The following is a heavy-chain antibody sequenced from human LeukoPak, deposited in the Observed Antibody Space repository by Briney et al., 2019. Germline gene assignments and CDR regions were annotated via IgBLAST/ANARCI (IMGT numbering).Heavy chain of an antibody. V-gene: IGHV4-30-4*07. CDR2: IYYTGNT. CDR1: GGSLTSGGYS. Sequence: SETLSLTCTVPGGSLTSGGYSWSWIRQPPGKGMEFIAYIYYTGNTYFNPSLKSRVTISVDTSKNQVSLKLTSVTAADTAVYYGARVLAAAGNNWFDPWGQGTLVTVSS. CDR3: ARVLAAAGNNWFDP. J-gene: IGHJ5*02. D-gene: IGHD6-13*01.